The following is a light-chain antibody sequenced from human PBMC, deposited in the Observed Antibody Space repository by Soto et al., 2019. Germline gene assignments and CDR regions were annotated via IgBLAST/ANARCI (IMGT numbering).Light chain of an antibody. CDR2: AAS. J-gene: IGKJ2*01. CDR3: HQTRRAPRT. V-gene: IGKV1-39*01. Sequence: DIEMTQSPSSLSASVGDRVAITCRASQPISSYLYVYQHKPGKAPTLLFYAASNLQGRVPSRFSGSGSGTNLNIGIRSLELEDFAPYYYHQTRRAPRTFGQGTQLEIK. CDR1: QPISSY.